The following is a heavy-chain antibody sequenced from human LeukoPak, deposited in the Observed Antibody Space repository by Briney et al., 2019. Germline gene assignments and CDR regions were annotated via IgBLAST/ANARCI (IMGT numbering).Heavy chain of an antibody. CDR2: ISYDGSNK. Sequence: GGSLRLSCAASGFTFSSYAMHWVRQAPGKGLEWVAVISYDGSNKYYADSVKGRFTISRDNSKNTLYLQMNSLRAEDTAVYYCARDPTGSGLNYFDYWGQGTLVIVSS. CDR3: ARDPTGSGLNYFDY. V-gene: IGHV3-30*04. J-gene: IGHJ4*02. D-gene: IGHD3-3*01. CDR1: GFTFSSYA.